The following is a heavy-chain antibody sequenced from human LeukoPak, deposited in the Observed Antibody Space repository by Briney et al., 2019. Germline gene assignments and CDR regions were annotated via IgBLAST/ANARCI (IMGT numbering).Heavy chain of an antibody. J-gene: IGHJ4*02. V-gene: IGHV3-30*18. CDR3: VKVDT. CDR2: ISYDGNEE. D-gene: IGHD3-22*01. CDR1: GFAFSSFG. Sequence: PGGSLRLSCAASGFAFSSFGMHWVRQAPGKGLEWVSVISYDGNEEYYADSVKGRFTVSRDNSRNTLYLQMDSLSAEDTAVYYCVKVDTWGQGTLVTVSS.